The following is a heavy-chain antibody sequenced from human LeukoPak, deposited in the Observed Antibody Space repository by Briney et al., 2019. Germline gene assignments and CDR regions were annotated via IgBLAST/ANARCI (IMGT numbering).Heavy chain of an antibody. V-gene: IGHV1-46*01. CDR1: GYTFSNFY. Sequence: ASVKVSCKASGYTFSNFYMNWVPQAPGQGLEWMGILNPSGGSTRYAPKFQGRVTMTRDTSTSTVYMELSSLRSEDTAVYYCARGSSSGAYYFDYWGQGALVTVSS. CDR2: LNPSGGST. D-gene: IGHD3-22*01. J-gene: IGHJ4*02. CDR3: ARGSSSGAYYFDY.